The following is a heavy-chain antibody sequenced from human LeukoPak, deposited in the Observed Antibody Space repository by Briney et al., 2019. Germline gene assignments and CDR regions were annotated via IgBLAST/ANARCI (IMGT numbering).Heavy chain of an antibody. CDR1: GGSISSSNW. CDR3: ARYWVYDFWSGYYNEFYFDY. D-gene: IGHD3-3*01. CDR2: IYHSGST. J-gene: IGHJ4*02. Sequence: SETLSLTCAVSGGSISSSNWWSWVRQPPGKGLEWIGEIYHSGSTNYNPSLKSRVTISVDTSKNQFSLKLSSVTAADTAVYYCARYWVYDFWSGYYNEFYFDYWGQGTLVTVSS. V-gene: IGHV4-4*02.